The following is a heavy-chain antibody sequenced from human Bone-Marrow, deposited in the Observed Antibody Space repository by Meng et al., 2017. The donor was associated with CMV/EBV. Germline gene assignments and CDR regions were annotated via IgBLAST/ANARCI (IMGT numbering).Heavy chain of an antibody. CDR2: IYYSGST. CDR3: ARDALWFPYDY. V-gene: IGHV4-39*07. CDR1: GGSVSSSSYY. J-gene: IGHJ4*02. Sequence: SETLSLTCTVSGGSVSSSSYYWGWIRQPPGKGLEWIGSIYYSGSTYYNPSLKSRVTISVDTSKNQFSLKLSSVTAADTAVYYCARDALWFPYDYWGQGTLVTFSS. D-gene: IGHD3-10*01.